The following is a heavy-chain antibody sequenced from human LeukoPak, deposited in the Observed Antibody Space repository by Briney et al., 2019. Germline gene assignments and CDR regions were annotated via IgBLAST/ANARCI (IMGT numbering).Heavy chain of an antibody. V-gene: IGHV3-21*04. D-gene: IGHD3-10*01. CDR3: AKDLPSYGSGSYFDC. J-gene: IGHJ4*02. Sequence: GGSLRLSCAASGFTFSSYSMNWVRQAPGKGLEWVSSISSSSSYIYYADSVKGRFTISRDNAKYSLYLQMNSLRAEDTAVYYCAKDLPSYGSGSYFDCWGQGTLVTVSS. CDR2: ISSSSSYI. CDR1: GFTFSSYS.